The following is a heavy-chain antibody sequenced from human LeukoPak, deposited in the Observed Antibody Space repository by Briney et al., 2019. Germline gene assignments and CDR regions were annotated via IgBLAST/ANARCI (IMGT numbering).Heavy chain of an antibody. CDR1: GFTFSSYA. J-gene: IGHJ5*02. Sequence: GSLRLSCAASGFTFSSYALNWVRPAPGKGLEWVSAISGSGGSTYYADSVKGRFTVSRDNSKNTLYLQMSSLRAEDTAVYYCAKIVGSPNPWGQGTLVTVSS. CDR2: ISGSGGST. D-gene: IGHD2-15*01. CDR3: AKIVGSPNP. V-gene: IGHV3-23*01.